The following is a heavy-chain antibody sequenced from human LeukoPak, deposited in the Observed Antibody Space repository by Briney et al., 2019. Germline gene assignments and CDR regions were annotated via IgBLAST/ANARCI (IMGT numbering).Heavy chain of an antibody. J-gene: IGHJ4*02. CDR2: ISGGGGST. CDR1: GFTFSTYA. Sequence: GGSLRLSCAASGFTFSTYAMSWVRQAPGKGLEWVSAISGGGGSTYYADSVKGWFTISRDNSKNTLYLQMNSLRAEDTAVYYCAKRRYDSSGYSDYWGQGTLVTVSS. D-gene: IGHD3-22*01. V-gene: IGHV3-23*01. CDR3: AKRRYDSSGYSDY.